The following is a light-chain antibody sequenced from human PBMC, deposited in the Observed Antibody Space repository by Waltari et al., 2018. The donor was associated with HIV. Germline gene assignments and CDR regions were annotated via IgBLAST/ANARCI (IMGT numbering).Light chain of an antibody. CDR3: QQYDNSRWT. CDR2: DAS. CDR1: QSVSSSH. Sequence: ETILTQSPGTLSLSPEERATLSCRASQSVSSSHLAWYQQKPGQAPRLLVYDASSRATGIPDRFSGSGSGTDFILTINGLEPEDFAVYYCQQYDNSRWTFGQGTKVEIK. J-gene: IGKJ1*01. V-gene: IGKV3-20*01.